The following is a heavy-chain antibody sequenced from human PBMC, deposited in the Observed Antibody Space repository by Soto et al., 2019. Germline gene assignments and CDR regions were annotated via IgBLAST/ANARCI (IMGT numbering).Heavy chain of an antibody. Sequence: QVQLVESGGGLVKPGGSLRLSCAASGFTFSDYYMNWIRQAPGKGLEWVSYISSSRSYTNYADSVKGGFTISRDNAKNSLYLQMNSLRAEDTAVYYCARVAYEGFHIWGQGTMVTVSS. CDR1: GFTFSDYY. D-gene: IGHD3-16*01. CDR2: ISSSRSYT. V-gene: IGHV3-11*05. J-gene: IGHJ3*02. CDR3: ARVAYEGFHI.